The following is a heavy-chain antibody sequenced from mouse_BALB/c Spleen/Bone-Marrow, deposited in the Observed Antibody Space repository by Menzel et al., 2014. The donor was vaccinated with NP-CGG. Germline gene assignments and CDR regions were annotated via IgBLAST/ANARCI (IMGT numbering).Heavy chain of an antibody. CDR3: ARKAYYYAMDY. V-gene: IGHV2-4*02. Sequence: QVQLQQPGPGLVQPSQSLSITCKVSGFSLTSYGVHWVRQPPGKGLEWLGVIWSGGSTDYNAAFISRLSISKDNSKSQVCFKMNSLQADDTAMYYCARKAYYYAMDYWGQGTSVTVSS. CDR1: GFSLTSYG. J-gene: IGHJ4*01. CDR2: IWSGGST.